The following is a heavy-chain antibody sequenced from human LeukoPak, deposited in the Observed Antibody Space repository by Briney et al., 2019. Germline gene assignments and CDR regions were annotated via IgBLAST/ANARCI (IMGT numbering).Heavy chain of an antibody. CDR2: ISGSGGNT. Sequence: PGGSLRLSCAASGFTFSSYAMNWVRQAPGKGLEWVSAISGSGGNTYYADSVKGRFTISRDNSKNTLYLQMNSLRAEDTAVYYCAKDRFIARRITMVRGVIPTDYWGQGTLVTVSS. CDR3: AKDRFIARRITMVRGVIPTDY. J-gene: IGHJ4*02. D-gene: IGHD3-10*01. V-gene: IGHV3-23*01. CDR1: GFTFSSYA.